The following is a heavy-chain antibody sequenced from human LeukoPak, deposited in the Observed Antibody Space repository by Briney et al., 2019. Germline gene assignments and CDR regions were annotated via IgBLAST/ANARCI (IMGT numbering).Heavy chain of an antibody. CDR1: GFTFSDYY. J-gene: IGHJ6*03. Sequence: PGGSLRLSCAASGFTFSDYYMNWIRQAPGKGLEWVSYISSSGSTIYYADSVKGRFTISRDNAKNSLYLQMNSLRAEDTAVYYCASFGYCTSTSCPAYYYYYMDVWGKGTTVTVSS. CDR2: ISSSGSTI. D-gene: IGHD2-2*03. CDR3: ASFGYCTSTSCPAYYYYYMDV. V-gene: IGHV3-11*01.